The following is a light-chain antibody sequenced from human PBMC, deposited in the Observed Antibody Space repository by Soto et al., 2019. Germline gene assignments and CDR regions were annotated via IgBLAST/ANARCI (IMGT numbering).Light chain of an antibody. V-gene: IGLV1-44*01. Sequence: QSVLTQPPSLSGTPGQRVTISCSGSSSNIGGNTVHWYQHLPGTAPKLLIYINDQRPSGVPARFSGSTSGTSASLAISGLQSDDEAHYYCLVYGRGGTLMFGGGTKLTVL. CDR1: SSNIGGNT. CDR2: IND. CDR3: LVYGRGGTLM. J-gene: IGLJ3*02.